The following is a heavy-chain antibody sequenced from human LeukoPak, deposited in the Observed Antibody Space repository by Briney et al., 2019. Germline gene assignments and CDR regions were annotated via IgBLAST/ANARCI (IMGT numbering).Heavy chain of an antibody. D-gene: IGHD4-17*01. J-gene: IGHJ4*02. CDR2: IWYDGSNK. V-gene: IGHV3-33*06. Sequence: PGRSLRLSCAASGFTFSSYGMHWVRQAPGKGLEWVAVIWYDGSNKYYADSVKGRFTISRDNSKNTLYLQMNSLRAEDTAAYYCAKDPYGDYLLDYWGQGTLVTVSS. CDR1: GFTFSSYG. CDR3: AKDPYGDYLLDY.